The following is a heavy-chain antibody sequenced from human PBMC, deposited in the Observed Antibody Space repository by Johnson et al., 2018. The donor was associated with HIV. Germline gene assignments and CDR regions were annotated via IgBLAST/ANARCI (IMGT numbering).Heavy chain of an antibody. D-gene: IGHD6-19*01. CDR1: GFTFSNAW. CDR3: AVIAVAGGGAFDI. CDR2: IKSKTDGGTT. Sequence: VHLVESGGGLVKPGGSLRLSCAASGFTFSNAWMSWVRQAPGTGLEWVGRIKSKTDGGTTDYAAPVKGRFTISRDNAKNSLYLQMNSLRAEDTALYYCAVIAVAGGGAFDIWGQGTMVTISS. J-gene: IGHJ3*02. V-gene: IGHV3-15*05.